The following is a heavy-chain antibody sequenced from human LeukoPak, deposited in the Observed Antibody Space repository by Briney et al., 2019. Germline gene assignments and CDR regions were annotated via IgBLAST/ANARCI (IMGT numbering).Heavy chain of an antibody. Sequence: SETLSLTCTVSGGSISSYYWSWIRQPPGKGLEWIGYIYYSGSTNYNPSLKSRVTISVDTSKNQFSLKLSSVTAADTAVYYCARSRVRSRGPDYWGQGTLVTVSS. CDR3: ARSRVRSRGPDY. J-gene: IGHJ4*02. CDR2: IYYSGST. V-gene: IGHV4-59*08. CDR1: GGSISSYY. D-gene: IGHD2-2*01.